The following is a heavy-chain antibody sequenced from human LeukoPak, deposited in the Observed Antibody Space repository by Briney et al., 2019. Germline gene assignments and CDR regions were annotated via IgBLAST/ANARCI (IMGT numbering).Heavy chain of an antibody. CDR1: GYTFTGYY. V-gene: IGHV1-2*02. Sequence: ASVKVSCKASGYTFTGYYMHWVRQAPGQGLEWMGWINPNSGGANYAQKFQGRVTMTRDTSITTAYMELNRLRSDDTALYYCARASGYCSSTSCPDMDYWGQGTLVTVSS. J-gene: IGHJ4*02. CDR3: ARASGYCSSTSCPDMDY. D-gene: IGHD2-2*01. CDR2: INPNSGGA.